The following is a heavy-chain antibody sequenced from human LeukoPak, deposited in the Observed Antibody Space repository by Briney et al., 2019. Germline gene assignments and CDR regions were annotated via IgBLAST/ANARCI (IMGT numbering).Heavy chain of an antibody. CDR2: ISSSFSTM. D-gene: IGHD1-26*01. CDR3: ARGKVGACDY. CDR1: GFTFSDYS. Sequence: GGSLRLSCAASGFTFSDYSMNWVRQAPGKGLEWISYISSSFSTMYNADSVKGRFTMSRDNAKNSVYLQMNSLRAEDTAVYYCARGKVGACDYWGQGTLVTVSS. V-gene: IGHV3-48*01. J-gene: IGHJ4*02.